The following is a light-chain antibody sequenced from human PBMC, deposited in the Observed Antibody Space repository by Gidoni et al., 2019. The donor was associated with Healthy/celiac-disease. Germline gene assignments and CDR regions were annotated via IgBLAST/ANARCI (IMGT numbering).Light chain of an antibody. CDR2: KAS. V-gene: IGKV1-5*03. J-gene: IGKJ1*01. CDR3: QQYNSYSRT. Sequence: DIQMTQSPSTLSASVGDRVTITCRASQSISSWLAWYQQKPGKAPKLLIYKASSLESGVPSRFSGSGSGTKFTLTISSLQPDDFATYYCQQYNSYSRTFGQGTKVEI. CDR1: QSISSW.